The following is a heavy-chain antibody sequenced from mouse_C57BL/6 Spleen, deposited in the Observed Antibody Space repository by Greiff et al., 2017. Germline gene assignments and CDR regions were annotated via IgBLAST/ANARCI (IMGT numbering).Heavy chain of an antibody. CDR3: ARGGLLDWYFDV. D-gene: IGHD2-1*01. Sequence: VKLQESGAELVRPGTSVKVSCKASGYAFTNYLIEWVKQRPGQGLEWIGVINPGSGGTNYNEKFKGKATLTADKSSSTAYMQLSSLTSEDSAVYFCARGGLLDWYFDVWGTGTTVTVSS. V-gene: IGHV1-54*01. CDR1: GYAFTNYL. J-gene: IGHJ1*03. CDR2: INPGSGGT.